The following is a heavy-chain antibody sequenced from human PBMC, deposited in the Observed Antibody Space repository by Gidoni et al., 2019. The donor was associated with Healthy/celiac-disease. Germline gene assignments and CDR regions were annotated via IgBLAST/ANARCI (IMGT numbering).Heavy chain of an antibody. D-gene: IGHD6-19*01. CDR1: GFTFSSYA. CDR3: VKGQWLARRTNWFDP. J-gene: IGHJ5*02. CDR2: IRRNGGST. Sequence: EVQLVESGGGLVQPGGSLSLSCSASGFTFSSYAMHWVRQAPGKGLEYVSAIRRNGGSTYYEDAGKGRVTISRDNSKNTLYLQMSSLRAEDTAVYYCVKGQWLARRTNWFDPWGQGTLVTVSS. V-gene: IGHV3-64D*09.